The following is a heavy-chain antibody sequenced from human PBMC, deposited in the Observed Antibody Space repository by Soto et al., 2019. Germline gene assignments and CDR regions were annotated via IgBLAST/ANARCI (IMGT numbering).Heavy chain of an antibody. V-gene: IGHV3-9*01. J-gene: IGHJ6*03. Sequence: GGSLRLSCAASGFTFDDYAMHWVRQAPGKGLEWVSGISWNSGNIGYADSVKGRFTISRDNAKNSLYLQMNSLRPEDTALYYCAKAMIENGHVTLTPLSYMDVWGKGTTVTVSS. CDR3: AKAMIENGHVTLTPLSYMDV. D-gene: IGHD2-21*01. CDR1: GFTFDDYA. CDR2: ISWNSGNI.